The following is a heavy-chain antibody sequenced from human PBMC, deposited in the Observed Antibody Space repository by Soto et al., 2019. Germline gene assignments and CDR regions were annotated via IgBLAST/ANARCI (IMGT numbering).Heavy chain of an antibody. Sequence: GGPVKVSCKASGYTFTGYYMHWVRQAPGQGLEWMGEIIPIFGTANYAQKFQGRVTITADESTSTAYMELSSLRSEDTAVYYCARDRGPSSGYYPYWFDPWGQGTLVTVSS. CDR1: GYTFTGYY. D-gene: IGHD3-22*01. CDR2: IIPIFGTA. CDR3: ARDRGPSSGYYPYWFDP. J-gene: IGHJ5*02. V-gene: IGHV1-69*13.